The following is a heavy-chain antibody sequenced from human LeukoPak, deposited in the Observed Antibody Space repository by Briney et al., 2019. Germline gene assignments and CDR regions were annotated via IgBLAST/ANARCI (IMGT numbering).Heavy chain of an antibody. CDR3: APSSYDSSGYLPAMY. CDR2: ISSSSSTI. CDR1: GFTFSSYS. J-gene: IGHJ4*02. Sequence: GGSLRLSCAASGFTFSSYSMNWVRQAPEKGLEWVSYISSSSSTIYYADSVKGRFTISRDNAKNSLYLQMNSLRAEDTAVYYCAPSSYDSSGYLPAMYWGQGTLVTVSS. V-gene: IGHV3-48*01. D-gene: IGHD3-22*01.